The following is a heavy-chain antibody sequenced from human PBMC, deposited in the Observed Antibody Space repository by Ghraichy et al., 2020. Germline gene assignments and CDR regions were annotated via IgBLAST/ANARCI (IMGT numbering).Heavy chain of an antibody. D-gene: IGHD2-2*01. Sequence: GGSLRLSCAASGFTFSGSAMHWVRQASGKGLEWVGRIRSKANSYATAYAASVKGRFTISGDDSKNTAYLQMNSLKTEDTAVYYCTVKVVPLYYYYGMDVWGQGTTVTVSS. J-gene: IGHJ6*02. CDR3: TVKVVPLYYYYGMDV. CDR2: IRSKANSYAT. V-gene: IGHV3-73*01. CDR1: GFTFSGSA.